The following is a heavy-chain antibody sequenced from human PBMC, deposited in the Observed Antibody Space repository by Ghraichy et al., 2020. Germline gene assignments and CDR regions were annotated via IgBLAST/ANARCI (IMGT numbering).Heavy chain of an antibody. CDR3: ARENWNYDS. CDR2: IDPNNGDT. V-gene: IGHV1-2*06. D-gene: IGHD1-7*01. J-gene: IGHJ5*01. Sequence: KGRIDPNNGDTTYAQKFQGRVTMTSDTSINTAYMELTSLRFYDTAVYYCARENWNYDSWVQGTLFIVSS.